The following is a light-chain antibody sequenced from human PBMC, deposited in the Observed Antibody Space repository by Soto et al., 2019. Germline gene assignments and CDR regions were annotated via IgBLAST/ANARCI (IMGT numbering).Light chain of an antibody. CDR1: PSVSNS. J-gene: IGKJ5*01. Sequence: ESVLTQSPATLSLSPGERATLSCRASPSVSNSLAWYQHKPGQAPRLLIYDASNRATGVPTRFTGSGSETDFTLTISSLEPEDFAVYYCQHRMNWPLTFGQGTRLEIK. V-gene: IGKV3-11*01. CDR3: QHRMNWPLT. CDR2: DAS.